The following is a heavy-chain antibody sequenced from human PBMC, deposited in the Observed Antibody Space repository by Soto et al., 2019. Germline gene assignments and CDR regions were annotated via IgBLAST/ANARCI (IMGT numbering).Heavy chain of an antibody. Sequence: GGALRLSCAASGFTFSSYAMSWVRQAPGKGLEWVSAISGSGGSTYYADSVKGRFTIPRDNSKNTLYLQMNSLRDEDTAVYYCARNYDFWSGYYGMDVWGQGTTVTSP. CDR3: ARNYDFWSGYYGMDV. J-gene: IGHJ6*02. CDR2: ISGSGGST. V-gene: IGHV3-23*01. CDR1: GFTFSSYA. D-gene: IGHD3-3*01.